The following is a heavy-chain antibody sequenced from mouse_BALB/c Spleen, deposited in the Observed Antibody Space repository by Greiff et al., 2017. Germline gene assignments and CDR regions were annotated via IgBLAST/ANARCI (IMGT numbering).Heavy chain of an antibody. V-gene: IGHV2-6-7*01. D-gene: IGHD2-2*01. Sequence: QVQLKESGPGLVAPSQTLSITCTASGFSLTGYGVNWVRQPPGKGLEWLGMIWGDGSTDYNSALKSRLSISKNNSKSQVFFKMNSLQTGDTARYYCAKEEGSHYGYDDYYAMDYWGQGTSVTVSA. CDR3: AKEEGSHYGYDDYYAMDY. CDR1: GFSLTGYG. CDR2: IWGDGST. J-gene: IGHJ4*01.